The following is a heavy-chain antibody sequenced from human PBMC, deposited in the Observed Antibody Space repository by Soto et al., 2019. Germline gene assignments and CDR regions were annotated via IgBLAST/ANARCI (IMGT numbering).Heavy chain of an antibody. D-gene: IGHD2-2*01. CDR2: IIGSGGIT. J-gene: IGHJ4*02. Sequence: EVQLLESGGGLVQPGGSRRLSCAASGFTFSSYAMSWVRQAPGKGLEWVSAIIGSGGITYYADSAKGRFTISRYNSKNTLYLQMNSLRADDTDVYYFAKAIYCSSHSCYALAVTLYYFDYRGQGTLVTVSS. V-gene: IGHV3-23*01. CDR3: AKAIYCSSHSCYALAVTLYYFDY. CDR1: GFTFSSYA.